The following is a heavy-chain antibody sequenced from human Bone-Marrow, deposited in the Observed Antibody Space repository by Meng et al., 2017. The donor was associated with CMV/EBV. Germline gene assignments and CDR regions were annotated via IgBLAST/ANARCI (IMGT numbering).Heavy chain of an antibody. D-gene: IGHD5-18*01. J-gene: IGHJ6*02. CDR2: IYYSGST. CDR3: ARVQPHLPYYYYGMDV. CDR1: GGSISSYY. V-gene: IGHV4-59*01. Sequence: SETLSLTCTVSGGSISSYYWSWIRQPPGKGLEWIGYIYYSGSTNYNPSLKSRVTISVDTSKNQFSLKLSSVTAADTAVYYCARVQPHLPYYYYGMDVWGQGTKVTVS.